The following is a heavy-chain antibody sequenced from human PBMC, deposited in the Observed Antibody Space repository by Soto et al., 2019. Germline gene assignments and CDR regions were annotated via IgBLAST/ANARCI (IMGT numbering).Heavy chain of an antibody. D-gene: IGHD2-2*01. V-gene: IGHV3-9*01. CDR3: AKDFLGYCSSTSCYGLWVD. Sequence: EVQLVESGGGLVQPGRSLRLSCAASGFTFDDYAMHWVRQAPGKGLEWVSGISWNSGSIGYADSVKGRFTISRDNAKNSLYLQMNSLRAEDTALYYCAKDFLGYCSSTSCYGLWVDWGQGTLVTVSS. J-gene: IGHJ4*02. CDR2: ISWNSGSI. CDR1: GFTFDDYA.